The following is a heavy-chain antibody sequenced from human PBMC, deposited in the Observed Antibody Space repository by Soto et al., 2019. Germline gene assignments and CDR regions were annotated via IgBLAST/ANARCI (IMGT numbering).Heavy chain of an antibody. CDR1: GFTFSSYS. D-gene: IGHD6-19*01. Sequence: PGGSLRLSCAASGFTFSSYSMNWVRQAPGKGLEWIGYIYYSGSTNYNPSLKSRVTISVDTSKNQFSLKLSSVTAADTAVYYCARESRDSGLFQHWGQGTLVTVSS. V-gene: IGHV4-59*01. J-gene: IGHJ1*01. CDR2: IYYSGST. CDR3: ARESRDSGLFQH.